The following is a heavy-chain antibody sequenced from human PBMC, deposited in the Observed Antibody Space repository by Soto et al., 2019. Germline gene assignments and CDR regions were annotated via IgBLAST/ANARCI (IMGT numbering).Heavy chain of an antibody. J-gene: IGHJ6*02. CDR3: AKDSLAAAGTGLYYYYGMDV. Sequence: GSLRLSCAASGFTFSSYAMSWVRQAPGKGLEWVSAISGSGGSTYYADSVKGRFTISRDNSKNTLYLQMNSLRAEDTAVYYCAKDSLAAAGTGLYYYYGMDVWGQGTTVTVSS. V-gene: IGHV3-23*01. CDR2: ISGSGGST. CDR1: GFTFSSYA. D-gene: IGHD6-13*01.